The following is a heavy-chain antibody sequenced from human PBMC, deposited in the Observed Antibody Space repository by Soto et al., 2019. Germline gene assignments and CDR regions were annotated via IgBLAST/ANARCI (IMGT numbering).Heavy chain of an antibody. J-gene: IGHJ6*02. D-gene: IGHD2-15*01. CDR2: IYHSGST. CDR1: GGSISSSNW. CDR3: ARVAVVVAATRGYYGMDV. Sequence: QVQLQESGPGLVKPSGTLSLTCAVSGGSISSSNWWSWVRQPPGKGLEWIGEIYHSGSTNYNPSLMSRVTISVDKSKNQFSLKLSSVTAADTAVYYCARVAVVVAATRGYYGMDVWGQGTTVTVSS. V-gene: IGHV4-4*02.